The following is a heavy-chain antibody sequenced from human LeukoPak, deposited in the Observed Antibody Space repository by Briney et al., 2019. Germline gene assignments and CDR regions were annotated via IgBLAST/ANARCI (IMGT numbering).Heavy chain of an antibody. D-gene: IGHD6-19*01. CDR3: AGGSGWPHFDY. CDR2: IYDSGST. J-gene: IGHJ4*02. CDR1: GGSISSYY. Sequence: SETMSHTCTVSGGSISSYYWSWIRQSPGKGLEWIGYIYDSGSTNDNPSLMSRVTISVDTSKNQFSLNLSSVTAADTAVYYCAGGSGWPHFDYWGQGALVTVSS. V-gene: IGHV4-59*01.